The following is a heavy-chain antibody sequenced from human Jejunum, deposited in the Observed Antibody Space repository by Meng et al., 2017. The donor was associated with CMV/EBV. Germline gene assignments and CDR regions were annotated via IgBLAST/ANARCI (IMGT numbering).Heavy chain of an antibody. CDR1: RLTINNYW. V-gene: IGHV3-74*01. D-gene: IGHD1-7*01. CDR2: INGGGSST. Sequence: AASRLTINNYWMHWVRQGPGKGLEWVSRINGGGSSTNYADSVKGRFTVSRDNAKNIVYLQMNSLRDEDTAVYYCARGTGNYGDWDYWGQGTLVTVSS. J-gene: IGHJ4*02. CDR3: ARGTGNYGDWDY.